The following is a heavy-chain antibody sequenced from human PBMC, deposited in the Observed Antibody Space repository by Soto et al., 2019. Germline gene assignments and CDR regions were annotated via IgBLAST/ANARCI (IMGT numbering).Heavy chain of an antibody. CDR2: LTGSSSST. J-gene: IGHJ4*02. CDR3: ANGRATYGLLTHDY. V-gene: IGHV3-23*01. D-gene: IGHD3-9*01. Sequence: PGGSLRLSCAASGFSFRNYAMSWVRQAPGKGLEWISTLTGSSSSTYYADSVKGRFAISRDNSRNTLYLQMHSLTAEDTAVYYCANGRATYGLLTHDYWGQGTLVTVSS. CDR1: GFSFRNYA.